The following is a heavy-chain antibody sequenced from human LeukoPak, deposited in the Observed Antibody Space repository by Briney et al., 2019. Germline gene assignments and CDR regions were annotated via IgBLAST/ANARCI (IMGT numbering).Heavy chain of an antibody. J-gene: IGHJ2*01. CDR3: AKANSNWYFDL. CDR1: DFNFNDYA. Sequence: GGSLRLSCAAYDFNFNDYAMHLVRQAPGKGLEWVSGISWNSGDKAYADSVKGRFTISRDNVKKSLYLQMNSLRSDDTAFYFCAKANSNWYFDLWGRGTLVSVSS. CDR2: ISWNSGDK. V-gene: IGHV3-9*01.